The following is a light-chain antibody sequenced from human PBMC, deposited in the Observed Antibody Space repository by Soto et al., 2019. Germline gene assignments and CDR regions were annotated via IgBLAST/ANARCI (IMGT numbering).Light chain of an antibody. CDR1: QSVSSY. Sequence: EIVLTQSPATLSLSPGERATLSCSASQSVSSYLAWYQQKPGQAPRLLIYDASNRATGIPARFSGSGSGTDFTLTISSLEPEDFAVYYCQQRSNWRGTFGQGTKLEIK. CDR3: QQRSNWRGT. CDR2: DAS. J-gene: IGKJ2*01. V-gene: IGKV3-11*01.